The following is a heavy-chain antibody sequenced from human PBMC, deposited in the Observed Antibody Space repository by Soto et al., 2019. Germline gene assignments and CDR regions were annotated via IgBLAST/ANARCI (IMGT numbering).Heavy chain of an antibody. D-gene: IGHD2-2*01. J-gene: IGHJ6*02. V-gene: IGHV1-69*01. CDR1: GGTFSSYA. Sequence: QVQLVQSGAEVKKPGSSVKVSCKASGGTFSSYAISWVRQAPGQGLEWMGGIIPIFGTANYAQKFQGRVTSTADESTRTAYMELSSLRSEDTAVYYCAASRTRYCSSTSCYGRGMDVWGQGTTVTVSS. CDR2: IIPIFGTA. CDR3: AASRTRYCSSTSCYGRGMDV.